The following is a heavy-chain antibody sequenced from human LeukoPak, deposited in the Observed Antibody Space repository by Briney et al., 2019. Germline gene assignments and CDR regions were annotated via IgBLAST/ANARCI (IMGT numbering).Heavy chain of an antibody. CDR2: INHSGST. Sequence: SETLSLTCAVYGGSFSGYYWSWIRQPPGKGLEWIGEINHSGSTNYNPSLKSRVTISVDTSKNQFSLKLSSVTAADTAVYYCARVVGYSDSTRGLNWFDPWGQGTLVTVSS. D-gene: IGHD3-22*01. CDR3: ARVVGYSDSTRGLNWFDP. J-gene: IGHJ5*02. CDR1: GGSFSGYY. V-gene: IGHV4-34*01.